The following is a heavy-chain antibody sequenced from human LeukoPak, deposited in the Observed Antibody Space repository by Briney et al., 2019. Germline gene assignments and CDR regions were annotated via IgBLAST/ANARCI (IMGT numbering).Heavy chain of an antibody. CDR3: AKDLLKGGFWYFDL. D-gene: IGHD2-15*01. Sequence: GGSLGLSCAASGFTFSSYSMNWVRQAPGKGLEWVSSISSSSSYIYYADSVKGRFTISRDNAKNSLYLQMNSLRAEDTALYYCAKDLLKGGFWYFDLWGRGTLVTVSS. CDR1: GFTFSSYS. V-gene: IGHV3-21*04. CDR2: ISSSSSYI. J-gene: IGHJ2*01.